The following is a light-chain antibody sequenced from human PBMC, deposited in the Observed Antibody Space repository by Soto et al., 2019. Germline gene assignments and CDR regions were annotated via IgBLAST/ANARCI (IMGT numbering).Light chain of an antibody. CDR1: SGSIANNY. V-gene: IGLV6-57*04. CDR2: ENN. CDR3: ESYDRGFVV. J-gene: IGLJ2*01. Sequence: NFMLTQPHSVSESPGKTLSISCTRSSGSIANNYVQWYQQRPGSAPTPVIYENNQRLSGVPDRFSGSTDGSSNSGSLTISGLQPEDEADYYCESYDRGFVVFGGGTQLTVL.